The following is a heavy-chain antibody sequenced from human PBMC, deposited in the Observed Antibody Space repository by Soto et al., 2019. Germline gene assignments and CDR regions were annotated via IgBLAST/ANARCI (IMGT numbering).Heavy chain of an antibody. D-gene: IGHD3-3*01. J-gene: IGHJ4*02. CDR1: GYSFTSYW. V-gene: IGHV5-51*01. CDR2: IYPGDSDT. CDR3: ARHRDDFWSGYPHYFDY. Sequence: PGESLKISCKGSGYSFTSYWIGWVRQMPGKGLEWMGIIYPGDSDTRYSPSFQGQVTISADKSIITAYLQWSSLKASDTAMYYGARHRDDFWSGYPHYFDYWGQGTLVTVSS.